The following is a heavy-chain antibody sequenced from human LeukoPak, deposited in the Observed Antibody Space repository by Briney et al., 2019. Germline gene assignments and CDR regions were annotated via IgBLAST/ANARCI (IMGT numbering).Heavy chain of an antibody. CDR3: ARGRAKYYYYYYMDV. V-gene: IGHV1-2*02. J-gene: IGHJ6*03. CDR1: GYTFTGYY. CDR2: INPNSGGT. Sequence: GASVKVSCKASGYTFTGYYMHWVRQAPGQGLEWMGWINPNSGGTNYAQKFQGRVTMTRDTSISTAYMELSRLRSDDTAVYYCARGRAKYYYYYYMDVWGKGTTVTVSS.